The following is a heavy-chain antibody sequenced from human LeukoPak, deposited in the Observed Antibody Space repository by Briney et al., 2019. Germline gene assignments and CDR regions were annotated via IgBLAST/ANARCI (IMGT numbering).Heavy chain of an antibody. Sequence: GASVKVSCKASGYTFTSYYMHWVRQAPGQGLEWMGIINPSGGNTGYAQKFQGRVTITRNTSISTAYMELSSLRSEDTAVYYCARSWGLDYMDVWGKGTTVTVSS. CDR1: GYTFTSYY. CDR3: ARSWGLDYMDV. V-gene: IGHV1-46*01. D-gene: IGHD7-27*01. CDR2: INPSGGNT. J-gene: IGHJ6*03.